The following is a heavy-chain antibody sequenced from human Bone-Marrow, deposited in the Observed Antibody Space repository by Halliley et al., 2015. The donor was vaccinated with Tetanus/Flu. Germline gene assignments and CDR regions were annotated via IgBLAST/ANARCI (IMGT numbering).Heavy chain of an antibody. CDR2: ISNDGSDK. Sequence: ISNDGSDKSFGDSVKGRFTISRDNSRNTLYLQMNSLRPEDTALYYCAKALARGDTVYYYGLDVWGQGTSVTVSS. D-gene: IGHD3-10*01. CDR3: AKALARGDTVYYYGLDV. V-gene: IGHV3-30*18. J-gene: IGHJ6*02.